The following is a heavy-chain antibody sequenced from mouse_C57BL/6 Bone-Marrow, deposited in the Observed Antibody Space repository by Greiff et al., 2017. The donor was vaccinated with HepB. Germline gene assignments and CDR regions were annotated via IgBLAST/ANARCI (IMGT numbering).Heavy chain of an antibody. D-gene: IGHD1-1*01. CDR2: IYPRSGNT. V-gene: IGHV1-81*01. CDR1: GYTFTSYG. J-gene: IGHJ1*03. CDR3: ADYYYGSTHWYFDV. Sequence: VQLQQSGAELARPGASVKLSCKASGYTFTSYGISWVKQRTGQGLEWIGEIYPRSGNTYYNEKFKGKATLTADKSSSTAYMELRSLTSEDSAVYFCADYYYGSTHWYFDVWGTGTTVTVSS.